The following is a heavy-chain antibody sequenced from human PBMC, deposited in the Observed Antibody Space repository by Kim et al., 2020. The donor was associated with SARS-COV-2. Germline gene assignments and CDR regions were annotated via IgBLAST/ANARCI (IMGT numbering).Heavy chain of an antibody. V-gene: IGHV3-74*01. CDR1: GFTFSSSW. CDR2: IKGDGSST. D-gene: IGHD3-3*01. Sequence: GGSLRLSCEASGFTFSSSWMHWVRQAPGKGLVWVSGIKGDGSSTSYTDSVKGRFTISRDNAKNTLYLQMNSRRAEDTAVYYCVGPIIGVGPPNYWGQGTL. J-gene: IGHJ4*02. CDR3: VGPIIGVGPPNY.